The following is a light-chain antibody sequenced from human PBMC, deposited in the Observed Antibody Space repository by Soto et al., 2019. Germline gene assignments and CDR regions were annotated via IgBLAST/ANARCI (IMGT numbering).Light chain of an antibody. Sequence: QSVLTQPPSASGTPGQSVTISCSGSSSNIGSNFVNWYQQLPGTAPKLLIYTNNQRPSGVPDRFSGYKSGTSASLAISGLQSEDEADYHCAAWDDSLNGPLFGGGTKVTVL. J-gene: IGLJ3*02. CDR3: AAWDDSLNGPL. V-gene: IGLV1-44*01. CDR2: TNN. CDR1: SSNIGSNF.